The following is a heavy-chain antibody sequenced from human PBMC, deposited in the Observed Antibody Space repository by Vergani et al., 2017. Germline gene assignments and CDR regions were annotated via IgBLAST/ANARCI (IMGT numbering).Heavy chain of an antibody. D-gene: IGHD2-2*01. CDR1: GFTFSSYG. CDR2: IWYDGSNK. Sequence: QVQLVESGGGVVQPGRSLRLSCAASGFTFSSYGMHWVRQAPGKGLEWVAVIWYDGSNKYYADSVKGRFTISRDNSKNTLYLQMNSLRAEDTAVYYCARDQRGYCSSTSCYRAYYYMDVWGK. J-gene: IGHJ6*03. CDR3: ARDQRGYCSSTSCYRAYYYMDV. V-gene: IGHV3-33*01.